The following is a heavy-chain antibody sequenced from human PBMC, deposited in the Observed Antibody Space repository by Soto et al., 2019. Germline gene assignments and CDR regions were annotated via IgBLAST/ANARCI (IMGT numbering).Heavy chain of an antibody. V-gene: IGHV4-39*01. CDR2: FYYSEST. Sequence: PSETLSITCTVSGGSISSSSYYWGWIRQPPGEGLEWIGTFYYSESTYYNPSLESRVTISVDTSKNQFSLKVSSVTVADTAVYYCARLGGYCSSTSCYGYYGMDVWGQGTTVTVSS. CDR1: GGSISSSSYY. CDR3: ARLGGYCSSTSCYGYYGMDV. J-gene: IGHJ6*02. D-gene: IGHD2-2*01.